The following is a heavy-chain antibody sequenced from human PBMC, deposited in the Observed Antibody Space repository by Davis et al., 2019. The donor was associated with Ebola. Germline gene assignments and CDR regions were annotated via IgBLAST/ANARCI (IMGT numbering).Heavy chain of an antibody. CDR3: TSTIADFWSGYYLSGFDY. CDR1: GFTFSSYW. J-gene: IGHJ4*02. Sequence: GESLKISCAASGFTFSSYWMHWVRQAPGKGLEWVSAISGSGGSTYYADSVKGRFTISRDNSKNTLYLQMNSLRAEDTAVYYCTSTIADFWSGYYLSGFDYWGQGTLVTVSS. D-gene: IGHD3-3*01. V-gene: IGHV3-23*01. CDR2: ISGSGGST.